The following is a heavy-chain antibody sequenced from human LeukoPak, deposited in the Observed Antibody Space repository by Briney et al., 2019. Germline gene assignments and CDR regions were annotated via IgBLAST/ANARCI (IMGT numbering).Heavy chain of an antibody. J-gene: IGHJ5*02. CDR2: IYHSGST. V-gene: IGHV4-38-2*02. Sequence: SETLSLTCTVSGYSISSGYYWGWIRQPPGKGLEWIGEIYHSGSTNYNPSLKSRVTISVDKSKNQFSLKLSSVTAADTAVYYCARRGSSMRGWYSGNNWFDPWGQGTLVTVSS. CDR1: GYSISSGYY. CDR3: ARRGSSMRGWYSGNNWFDP. D-gene: IGHD6-19*01.